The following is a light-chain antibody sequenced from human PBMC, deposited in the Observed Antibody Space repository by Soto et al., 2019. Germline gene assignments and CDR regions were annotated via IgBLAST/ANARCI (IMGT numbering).Light chain of an antibody. J-gene: IGKJ4*01. CDR2: GAS. CDR3: QQYHSTRLT. CDR1: QTLSSNF. Sequence: IVLTQSPGTLSLSPGERAALSCRASQTLSSNFLAWYQQRPGQAPSLLIYGASNRATGVPDRFSGGGSGTDFTLTISRLEPEDLAVYYCQQYHSTRLTFGGGTKVDIK. V-gene: IGKV3-20*01.